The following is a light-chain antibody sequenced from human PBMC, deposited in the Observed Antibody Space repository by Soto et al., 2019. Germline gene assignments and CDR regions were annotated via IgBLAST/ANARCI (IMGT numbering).Light chain of an antibody. CDR3: QQYAGSTHT. V-gene: IGKV3-20*01. Sequence: EIVLTQSPGTLSLSPGERATLSCRASQSVGRNYLAWYQQKPGQAPRLLIHGASNRATGIPDRFSGSGSGNDLTLTISRQESEDFAVYYCQQYAGSTHTFGGGTQVAMK. CDR1: QSVGRNY. CDR2: GAS. J-gene: IGKJ4*01.